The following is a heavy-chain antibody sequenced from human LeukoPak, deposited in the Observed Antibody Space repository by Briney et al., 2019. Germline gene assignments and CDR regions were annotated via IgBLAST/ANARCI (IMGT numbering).Heavy chain of an antibody. D-gene: IGHD3-10*01. CDR1: GFTFSSYS. V-gene: IGHV3-21*01. CDR2: ISSSSSYI. J-gene: IGHJ4*02. CDR3: AAGPNPSRGVIIVRDY. Sequence: GGSLRLSCAASGFTFSSYSMNWVRQAPGKGLEWVSSISSSSSYIYYADSVKGRFTISRDNAKNSLYLQMNSLRAEDTAVYYCAAGPNPSRGVIIVRDYWGQGTLVTVSS.